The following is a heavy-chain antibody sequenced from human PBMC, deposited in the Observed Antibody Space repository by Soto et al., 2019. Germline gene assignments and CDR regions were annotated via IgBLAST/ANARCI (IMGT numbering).Heavy chain of an antibody. D-gene: IGHD2-15*01. CDR3: ARFGLGLDIVVVVAADDAFDI. CDR1: KYTFTNYY. Sequence: ASVKVSCKASKYTFTNYYMHWVRQAPGQGLEWMGIINPSGDIMRYAQRFQGKVTMTRDTSANTAYMELSSLRSEDTAVYYCARFGLGLDIVVVVAADDAFDIWGQGTMVTVSS. J-gene: IGHJ3*02. CDR2: INPSGDIM. V-gene: IGHV1-46*03.